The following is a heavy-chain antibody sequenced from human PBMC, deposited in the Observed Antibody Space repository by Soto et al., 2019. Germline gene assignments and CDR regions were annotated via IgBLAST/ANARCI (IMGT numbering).Heavy chain of an antibody. CDR2: IYYSGST. V-gene: IGHV4-59*01. Sequence: SETLSLTCTVSGGSISSYYWSWIRQPPGKGLEWIGYIYYSGSTNYNPSLKSRVTISVDTSKNQFSLKLSSVTAADTAVYYCARMGSWGELSLYYYYYMDVWGKGTTVTVSS. CDR1: GGSISSYY. CDR3: ARMGSWGELSLYYYYYMDV. D-gene: IGHD3-16*02. J-gene: IGHJ6*03.